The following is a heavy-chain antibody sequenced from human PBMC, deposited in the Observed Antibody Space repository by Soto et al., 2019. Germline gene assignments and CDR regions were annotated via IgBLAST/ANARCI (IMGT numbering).Heavy chain of an antibody. CDR2: IIPIFGTT. D-gene: IGHD2-2*02. V-gene: IGHV1-69*12. Sequence: QVQLVQSGAEVRRPGSSVKVSCKASGGTFGSNAISWVRQAPAQGLEWMGGIIPIFGTTNNAQKFQGRVTIFADESTNTAYMELSSLRSEDTAIYYCAREGYTFGPGAVSGAFDIWGQGTVVTVSS. CDR1: GGTFGSNA. J-gene: IGHJ3*02. CDR3: AREGYTFGPGAVSGAFDI.